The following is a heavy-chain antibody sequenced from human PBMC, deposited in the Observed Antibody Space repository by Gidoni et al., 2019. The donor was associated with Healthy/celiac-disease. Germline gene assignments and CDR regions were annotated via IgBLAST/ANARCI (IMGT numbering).Heavy chain of an antibody. V-gene: IGHV3-15*01. CDR3: TTDPYLLYYYDSSGYYYESFDY. J-gene: IGHJ4*02. Sequence: EVQLVESGGGLVKPGGSLRLSCAASGFTFSNAWMSWFRPAPGKGLEWVGRIKSKTDGGTTDYAAPVKGRFTISRDDSKNTLYLQMNSLKTEDTAVYYCTTDPYLLYYYDSSGYYYESFDYWGQGTLVTVSS. CDR1: GFTFSNAW. D-gene: IGHD3-22*01. CDR2: IKSKTDGGTT.